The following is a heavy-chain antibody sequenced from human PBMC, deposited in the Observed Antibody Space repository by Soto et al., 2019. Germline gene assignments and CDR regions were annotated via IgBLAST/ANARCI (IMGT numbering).Heavy chain of an antibody. J-gene: IGHJ4*02. CDR3: ARPRYSGDSSGYSGY. CDR1: DGSISRSTFY. CDR2: VHYTGST. D-gene: IGHD6-19*01. V-gene: IGHV4-39*01. Sequence: QLQLQESGPGLVKPSETLSLTCTVSDGSISRSTFYWGWIRQPPGKGLEWIGSVHYTGSTYYNPAPKRRVPLSVASPKDHLYLKVSSVTAADTAVYYCARPRYSGDSSGYSGYWGQGALVTVSS.